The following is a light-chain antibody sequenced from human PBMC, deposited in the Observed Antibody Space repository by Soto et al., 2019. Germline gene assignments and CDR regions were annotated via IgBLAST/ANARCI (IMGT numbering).Light chain of an antibody. CDR2: TVS. Sequence: DIVMTQTPLSLPVTPGESASISCRSSQSLLDSDGGNTYLDWYLQKPGQSPQLLIYTVSYRASGVPDRFSGSGSGTDFTLKISRVEAEDVGVYYCMQRIEFPLTFGGGTKVDIK. V-gene: IGKV2-40*01. CDR1: QSLLDSDGGNTY. J-gene: IGKJ4*01. CDR3: MQRIEFPLT.